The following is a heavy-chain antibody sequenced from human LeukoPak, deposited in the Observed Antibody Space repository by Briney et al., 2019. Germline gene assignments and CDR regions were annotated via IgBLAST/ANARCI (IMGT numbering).Heavy chain of an antibody. CDR3: ARGERYETITVVTPYYYYYMDV. V-gene: IGHV3-21*01. CDR2: ISSSSSSYI. CDR1: GFTFNNYN. J-gene: IGHJ6*03. Sequence: GGSLRLSCAASGFTFNNYNMNWVRQAPGKGLEWVSSISSSSSSYIYYADSVKGRFTISRDNAKNSLYLQMNSLRAEDTAVYYCARGERYETITVVTPYYYYYMDVWGKGTTVTISS. D-gene: IGHD4-23*01.